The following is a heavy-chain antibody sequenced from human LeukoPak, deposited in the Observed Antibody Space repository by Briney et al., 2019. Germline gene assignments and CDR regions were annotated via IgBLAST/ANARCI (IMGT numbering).Heavy chain of an antibody. CDR2: IYTSGST. CDR1: DGSISSYY. J-gene: IGHJ5*02. CDR3: AREGYCSGGSCPYT. D-gene: IGHD2-15*01. V-gene: IGHV4-4*07. Sequence: SETLSLTCTVSDGSISSYYWSWIRQPAGKGLEWIGRIYTSGSTNYNPSLKSRVTMSVDTSKNQFSLKLSSVTAADTAVYYCAREGYCSGGSCPYTWGQGTLVTVSS.